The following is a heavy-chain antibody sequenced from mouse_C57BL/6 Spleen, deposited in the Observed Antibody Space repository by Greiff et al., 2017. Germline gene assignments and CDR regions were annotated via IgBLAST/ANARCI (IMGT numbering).Heavy chain of an antibody. V-gene: IGHV3-6*01. CDR3: ARDPGPFDY. Sequence: EVKLMESGPGLVKPSQSLSLTCSVTGYSITSGYYWNWIRQFPGNKLEWMGYISYDGSNNYNPSLKNRISITRDTSMNHFFLKLNSVTTEDTATYYCARDPGPFDYWGQGPTLTVSS. CDR1: GYSITSGYY. J-gene: IGHJ2*01. CDR2: ISYDGSN.